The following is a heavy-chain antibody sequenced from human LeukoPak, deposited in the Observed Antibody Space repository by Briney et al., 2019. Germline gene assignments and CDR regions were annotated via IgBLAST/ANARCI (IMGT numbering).Heavy chain of an antibody. CDR2: IYYSGST. CDR3: ARDPYGMDV. Sequence: SETLSLTCTVSGGSVSSSGYYWSWIRQPPGKGLERIAYIYYSGSTNYNPSLKSRVTISVDTSKNQFSLKMRSVTAADTAVYYCARDPYGMDVWGKGTTVTVSS. CDR1: GGSVSSSGYY. J-gene: IGHJ6*04. V-gene: IGHV4-61*08.